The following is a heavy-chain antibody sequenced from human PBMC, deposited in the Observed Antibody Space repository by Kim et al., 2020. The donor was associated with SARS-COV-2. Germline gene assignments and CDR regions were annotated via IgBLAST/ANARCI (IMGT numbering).Heavy chain of an antibody. CDR3: ARVQLHVFYYYYGMDV. CDR1: GGSFSGYY. J-gene: IGHJ6*02. Sequence: SETLSLTCAVYGGSFSGYYWSWIRQPPGKGLEWIGEINHSGSTNYNPSLKSRVTISVDTSKNQFSLKLSSVTAADTAVYYCARVQLHVFYYYYGMDVWGQGTTVTVSS. CDR2: INHSGST. V-gene: IGHV4-34*01. D-gene: IGHD1-1*01.